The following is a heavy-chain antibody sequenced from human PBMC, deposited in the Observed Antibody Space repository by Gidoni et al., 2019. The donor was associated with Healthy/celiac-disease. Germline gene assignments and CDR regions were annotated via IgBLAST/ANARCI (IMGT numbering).Heavy chain of an antibody. CDR3: ASMRSELERGGMDA. CDR2: IDPSDSYT. D-gene: IGHD1-1*01. CDR1: GYSFTSYW. V-gene: IGHV5-10-1*03. J-gene: IGHJ6*02. Sequence: EVQLVQSGAEVKQPGESLRISGKGSGYSFTSYWISWVRQMPGKGLEWMGRIDPSDSYTNYSPSFQGHVTISADKSIRTAYLQGSSLKASDTAMYYCASMRSELERGGMDAWGQGTTVTVSS.